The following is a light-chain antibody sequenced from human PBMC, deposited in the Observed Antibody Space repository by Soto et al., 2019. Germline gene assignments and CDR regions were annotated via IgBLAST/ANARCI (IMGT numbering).Light chain of an antibody. CDR2: EVS. CDR1: SSDVGGYSY. Sequence: QSALTQPASVSGSPGQSITISCTGTSSDVGGYSYVSWYQQHPGKTPKLMIYEVSNRPSGVSHRFSGSKSGNMASLTISGLQTEDEADYYCSSFSSITREVFGGGTQLTVL. V-gene: IGLV2-14*01. CDR3: SSFSSITREV. J-gene: IGLJ2*01.